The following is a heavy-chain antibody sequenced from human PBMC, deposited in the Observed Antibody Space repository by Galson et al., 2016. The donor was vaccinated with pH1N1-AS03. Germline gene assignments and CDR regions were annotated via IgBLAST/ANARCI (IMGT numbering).Heavy chain of an antibody. CDR2: IIPIFGTR. D-gene: IGHD1-26*01. CDR1: GGTFGSYA. CDR3: ARDVSGSYGLDY. Sequence: SVKVSCKASGGTFGSYAVSWVRQAPGQGLEWMGGIIPIFGTRHYAQRFQGRVTITADESTTTAPMELSSLRFEDTAMYYCARDVSGSYGLDYWGQGTLVIVSP. V-gene: IGHV1-69*13. J-gene: IGHJ4*02.